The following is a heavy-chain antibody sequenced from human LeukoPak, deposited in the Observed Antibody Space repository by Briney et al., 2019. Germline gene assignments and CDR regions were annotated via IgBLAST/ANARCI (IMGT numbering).Heavy chain of an antibody. CDR2: IHSDGSTT. CDR3: ARSYRGTFDI. Sequence: PGGSLRLSCAASGFTFSTYWMYWVRRAPGKGLVWVSRIHSDGSTTNYADSVKGRFTVSRDNAKNTLYLQMNSLRVEDTAVYYCARSYRGTFDIWGQGTMVIVSS. D-gene: IGHD3-10*01. J-gene: IGHJ3*02. CDR1: GFTFSTYW. V-gene: IGHV3-74*01.